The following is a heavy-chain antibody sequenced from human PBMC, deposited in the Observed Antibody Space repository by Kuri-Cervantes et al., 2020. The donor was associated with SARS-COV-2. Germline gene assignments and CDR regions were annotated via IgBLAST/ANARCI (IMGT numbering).Heavy chain of an antibody. CDR2: ISANNGIT. V-gene: IGHV1-18*01. D-gene: IGHD2-2*01. CDR3: ARDRVVPAGYYYGMDV. Sequence: ASVKVSCKASGYTFTSYGISWVRQAPGQGLEWMGWISANNGITNYAQKFQGRVTLTTGRSTDTAYMELTSLRSDDTAVYYCARDRVVPAGYYYGMDVWGQGTTVTVSS. J-gene: IGHJ6*02. CDR1: GYTFTSYG.